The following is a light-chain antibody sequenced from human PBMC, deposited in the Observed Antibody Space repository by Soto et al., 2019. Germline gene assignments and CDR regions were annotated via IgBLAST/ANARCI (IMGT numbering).Light chain of an antibody. J-gene: IGKJ5*01. V-gene: IGKV3-15*01. Sequence: IVMTQSPATLSVSTGERATLSCRTSQSISSNLAWYQQKPGQAPRLLIYGASTRAPGITARFSGGGSGTEFTLTISSLQSEDLAVYYCQQYTNWPPITFGQGTRLEIK. CDR3: QQYTNWPPIT. CDR2: GAS. CDR1: QSISSN.